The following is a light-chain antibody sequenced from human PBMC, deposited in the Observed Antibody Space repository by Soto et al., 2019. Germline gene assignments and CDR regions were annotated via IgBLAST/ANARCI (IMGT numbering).Light chain of an antibody. V-gene: IGKV3-15*01. CDR1: QRVSSN. CDR3: QQYNNWWT. CDR2: GAS. J-gene: IGKJ1*01. Sequence: EIVMTQSPATLSVSPGERATLSCRASQRVSSNLAWYQQKPGQAPRLLISGASTRATGIPARFSGSGSGTEFTLTISSLQSEDFAAYYCQQYNNWWTFGQGTKVEIK.